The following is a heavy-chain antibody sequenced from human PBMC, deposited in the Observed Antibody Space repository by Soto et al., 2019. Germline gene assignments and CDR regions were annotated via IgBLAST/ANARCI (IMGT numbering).Heavy chain of an antibody. Sequence: SETLSLTCAVYGGSFSGYYWSWIRQPPGKGLEWIGEINHSGSTNYNPSLKSRVTISVDTSKNQFSLKLSSVTAADTAVYYCARGRGYCSSTSCYAAGRRAYPFDPWGQGTLVTVSS. J-gene: IGHJ5*02. CDR1: GGSFSGYY. D-gene: IGHD2-2*01. CDR3: ARGRGYCSSTSCYAAGRRAYPFDP. CDR2: INHSGST. V-gene: IGHV4-34*01.